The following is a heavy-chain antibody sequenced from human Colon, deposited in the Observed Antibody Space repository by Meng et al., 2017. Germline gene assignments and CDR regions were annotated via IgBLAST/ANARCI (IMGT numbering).Heavy chain of an antibody. CDR1: GVNFNDYA. D-gene: IGHD6-19*01. CDR2: ISWSSGSL. Sequence: SLKISCAGSGVNFNDYAMHWVRKAPGRGLEWVSGISWSSGSLDYADSVKGRFTISRDNAKNSVYLQMNNLRPEDTAFYYCAKDRRRYSSWWKYSFDYWGQGSLVTVSS. V-gene: IGHV3-9*01. J-gene: IGHJ4*02. CDR3: AKDRRRYSSWWKYSFDY.